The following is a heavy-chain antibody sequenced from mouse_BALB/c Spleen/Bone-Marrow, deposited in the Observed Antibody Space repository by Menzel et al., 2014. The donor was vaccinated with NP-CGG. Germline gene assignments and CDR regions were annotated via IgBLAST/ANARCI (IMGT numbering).Heavy chain of an antibody. V-gene: IGHV5-9-2*01. D-gene: IGHD2-4*01. CDR2: ISGDGRYT. Sequence: EVMLVESGGGLVKSGGSLKLSCAASGFSSSNYGMSWVRQTPEKRLEWVATISGDGRYTFYSDSVKGRFTISRDNAKNNLYLQLSSLRSEDTALYYCARHAYYDQTEVSFVYWGQGTLVTVSA. CDR3: ARHAYYDQTEVSFVY. CDR1: GFSSSNYG. J-gene: IGHJ3*01.